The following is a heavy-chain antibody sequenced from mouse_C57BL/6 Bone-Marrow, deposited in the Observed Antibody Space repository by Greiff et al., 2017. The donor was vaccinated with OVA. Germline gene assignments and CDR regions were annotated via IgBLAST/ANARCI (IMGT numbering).Heavy chain of an antibody. Sequence: DVMLVESGPGMVKPSQSLSLTCTVTGYSITSGYDWHWIRHFPGNKLEWMGYISYSGSTNYNPSLKSRISITHDTSKNHFFLKLNSVTTEDTATYYCARRGITTVVADGYFDVWGTGTTVTVSS. CDR2: ISYSGST. V-gene: IGHV3-1*01. D-gene: IGHD1-1*01. CDR3: ARRGITTVVADGYFDV. CDR1: GYSITSGYD. J-gene: IGHJ1*03.